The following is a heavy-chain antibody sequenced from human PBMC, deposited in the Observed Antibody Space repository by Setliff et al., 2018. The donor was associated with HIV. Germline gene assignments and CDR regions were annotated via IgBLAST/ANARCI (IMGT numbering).Heavy chain of an antibody. CDR3: ARGFAQGFDY. J-gene: IGHJ4*02. V-gene: IGHV3-33*01. CDR2: IWYDGSHE. Sequence: GGSLRLSCAASGFIFDRYGMHWVRQAPGKGLEWVALIWYDGSHETYADSVKGRFTVSRDKAKNSLNLQMNSLRAEDTAVYYCARGFAQGFDYWGQGTLVTVSS. D-gene: IGHD2-21*01. CDR1: GFIFDRYG.